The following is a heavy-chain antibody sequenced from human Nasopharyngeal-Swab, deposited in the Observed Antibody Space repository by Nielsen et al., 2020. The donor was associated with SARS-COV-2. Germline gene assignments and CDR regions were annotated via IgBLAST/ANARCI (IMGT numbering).Heavy chain of an antibody. J-gene: IGHJ6*02. V-gene: IGHV4-34*01. CDR2: INHNERT. D-gene: IGHD5-24*01. Sequence: SETLSLTCSVSGGSFNGFYWNWIRQPPGKGLEWIGEINHNERTNYNPSLKSRVTMSVDTSTNQVSLKLNSLTATDPAVYYCAIAGRVGDAYTGLDVWGQGTTVTVSS. CDR3: AIAGRVGDAYTGLDV. CDR1: GGSFNGFY.